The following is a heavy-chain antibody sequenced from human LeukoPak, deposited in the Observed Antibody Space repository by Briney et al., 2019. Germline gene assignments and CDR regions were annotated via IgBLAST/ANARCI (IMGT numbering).Heavy chain of an antibody. CDR3: ARDYSGQWEQLTGWWIDP. V-gene: IGHV1-46*01. J-gene: IGHJ5*02. CDR2: INPSGDFR. CDR1: GYTFGTHW. D-gene: IGHD1-26*01. Sequence: ASVKISCKPSGYTFGTHWMHWVRQAPGQGLEWMAIINPSGDFRSYAQKFQGRVTVTRDMSTRTVYMELSDLRPEDTALYSCARDYSGQWEQLTGWWIDPWGQGTLVIVSS.